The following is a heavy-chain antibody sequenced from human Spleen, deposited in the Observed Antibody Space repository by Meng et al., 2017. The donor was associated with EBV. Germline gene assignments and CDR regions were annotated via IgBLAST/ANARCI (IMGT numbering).Heavy chain of an antibody. CDR1: GGTVRSLSGDV. V-gene: IGHV1-69*01. D-gene: IGHD2-2*01. J-gene: IGHJ5*02. CDR3: ARGSDIVVLRGGMLEGGWFDP. CDR2: IIPFFGTA. Sequence: QGGRVEAGAEGRKPGAAVKVSCKASGGTVRSLSGDVISWVRKAPGKGLEWMGGIIPFFGTANYAQKFQGRVTITADDSTSTAYMELSSLRSEDTAVYYCARGSDIVVLRGGMLEGGWFDPWGQGTLVTVSS.